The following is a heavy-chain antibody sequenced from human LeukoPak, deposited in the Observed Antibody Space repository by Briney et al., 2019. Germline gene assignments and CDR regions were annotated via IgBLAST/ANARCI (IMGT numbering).Heavy chain of an antibody. CDR1: GYTFTSYG. J-gene: IGHJ5*02. D-gene: IGHD2-2*01. CDR2: ISAYNGNT. CDR3: ARVNEIVVVPAYSP. Sequence: GASVKVSCKASGYTFTSYGISWVRQAPGQGLEWMGWISAYNGNTNYAQKLQGRVTMTTDTSTSTAYMELRSLRSDDTAVYYCARVNEIVVVPAYSPWGQGTLVTVSS. V-gene: IGHV1-18*01.